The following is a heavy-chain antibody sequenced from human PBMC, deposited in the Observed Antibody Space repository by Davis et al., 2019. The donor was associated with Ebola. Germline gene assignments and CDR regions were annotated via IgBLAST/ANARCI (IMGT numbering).Heavy chain of an antibody. CDR1: GYTLTELS. Sequence: SVKVSCKVSGYTLTELSMHWVRQAPGQGLEWMGGIIPIFGTANYAQKFQGRVTITADKSTSTAYMELSSLRSEDTAVYYCARGVTMVRGTFWCDYWGQGTLVTVPS. CDR3: ARGVTMVRGTFWCDY. CDR2: IIPIFGTA. J-gene: IGHJ4*02. V-gene: IGHV1-69*06. D-gene: IGHD3-10*01.